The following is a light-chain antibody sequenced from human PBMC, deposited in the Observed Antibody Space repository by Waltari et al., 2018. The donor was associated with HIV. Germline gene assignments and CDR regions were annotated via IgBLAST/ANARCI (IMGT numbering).Light chain of an antibody. J-gene: IGLJ2*01. V-gene: IGLV2-8*01. CDR1: SSDVGGYNY. CDR2: DVI. CDR3: SSHAGSKVV. Sequence: QSALTQPPSASGSPGPSVPPPCPGTSSDVGGYNYFSWPQQHPGKAPKIMIYDVIKRPSGVPDRFSGSKSGNTASLTVSGLQPEDEADYYCSSHAGSKVVFGGGTRLTVL.